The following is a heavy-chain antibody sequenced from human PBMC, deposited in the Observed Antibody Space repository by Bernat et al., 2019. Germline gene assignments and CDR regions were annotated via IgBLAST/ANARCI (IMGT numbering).Heavy chain of an antibody. D-gene: IGHD6-13*01. Sequence: QVQLVESGGGVVQPGRSLRLSCAASGFTFSSYAMHWVRQAPGKGLEWVAVISYDGSNKYYADSVKGRFTISRDNSKNTLYLQMNSLRAEDTAVYYCAKETHLEQQLTPAPFDIWGQGTMVTVSS. CDR3: AKETHLEQQLTPAPFDI. CDR2: ISYDGSNK. V-gene: IGHV3-30*01. CDR1: GFTFSSYA. J-gene: IGHJ3*02.